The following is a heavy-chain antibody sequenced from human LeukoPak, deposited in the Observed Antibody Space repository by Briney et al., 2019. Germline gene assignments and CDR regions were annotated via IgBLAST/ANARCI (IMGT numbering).Heavy chain of an antibody. Sequence: GGSLRLSCAASGFTLSNYDMNWVRQAPGKGLEWISYISSSGLTIYYADSVKGRFTISRDNPKNLLYLQMNSLRAEDTAVYYCARGSAYWGQGTMVTASS. CDR1: GFTLSNYD. V-gene: IGHV3-48*03. CDR3: ARGSAY. J-gene: IGHJ4*02. CDR2: ISSSGLTI.